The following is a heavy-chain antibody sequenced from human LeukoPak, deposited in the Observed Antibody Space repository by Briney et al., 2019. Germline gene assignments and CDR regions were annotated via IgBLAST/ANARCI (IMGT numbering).Heavy chain of an antibody. Sequence: SETLSLTCSVSGYSFTSGHYWGWIRQPPGKGLEWIGSIYYSGSTYYNPSLKSRVTISVDTSKNQFSLKLSSVAAADTAVYYCASGDIYDFWSGYGYWGQGTLVTVSS. V-gene: IGHV4-38-2*01. CDR1: GYSFTSGHY. J-gene: IGHJ4*02. D-gene: IGHD3-3*01. CDR3: ASGDIYDFWSGYGY. CDR2: IYYSGST.